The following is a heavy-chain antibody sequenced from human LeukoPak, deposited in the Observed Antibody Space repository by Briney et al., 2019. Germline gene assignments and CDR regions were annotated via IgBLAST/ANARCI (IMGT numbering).Heavy chain of an antibody. Sequence: PSETLSLTCTVSGGSIISNDYYWGWIRQPPGKGLEWIGTIYYSGSTYYNPSLKSRITISVDTSKHQFSLELSSVTAADTAVYYCARRCCNAPYKRTFDIWGQGKMVTVSS. CDR3: ARRCCNAPYKRTFDI. CDR2: IYYSGST. D-gene: IGHD2-2*01. V-gene: IGHV4-39*01. J-gene: IGHJ3*02. CDR1: GGSIISNDYY.